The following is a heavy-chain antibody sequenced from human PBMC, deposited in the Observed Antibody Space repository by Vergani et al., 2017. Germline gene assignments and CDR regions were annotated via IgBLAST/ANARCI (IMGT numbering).Heavy chain of an antibody. CDR3: ARDPDIVVVPAAPYYYYYYGMDV. Sequence: QVQLVQSGAEVKKPGASVKVSCKASGYTFTSYGISWVRQAPGQGLEWMGWISAYNDNTNNAQKPEVRVTMTTDTSTSTAYMELRSLRSDDTAVYYCARDPDIVVVPAAPYYYYYYGMDVWDQGTTVTVSS. D-gene: IGHD2-2*01. CDR1: GYTFTSYG. V-gene: IGHV1-18*04. J-gene: IGHJ6*02. CDR2: ISAYNDNT.